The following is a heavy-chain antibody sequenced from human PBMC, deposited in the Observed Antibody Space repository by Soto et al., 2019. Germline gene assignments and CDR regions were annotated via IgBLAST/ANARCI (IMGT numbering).Heavy chain of an antibody. Sequence: SETLSLTSTVSGGSISSSSYYWGWIRQPPGKGLEWIGSIYYSGSTYYNPSLKSRVTISVDTSKNQFSLKLSSVTAADTAVYYCARCGRYDFWSGYYFPYYYYGMDVWGQGTTVTVSS. CDR1: GGSISSSSYY. CDR2: IYYSGST. D-gene: IGHD3-3*01. J-gene: IGHJ6*02. CDR3: ARCGRYDFWSGYYFPYYYYGMDV. V-gene: IGHV4-39*01.